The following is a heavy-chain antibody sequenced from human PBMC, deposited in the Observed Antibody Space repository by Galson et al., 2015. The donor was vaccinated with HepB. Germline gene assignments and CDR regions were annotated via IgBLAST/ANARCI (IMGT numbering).Heavy chain of an antibody. CDR2: IWYDGSNK. Sequence: SLRLSCAASGFTFSSYGMHWVRQAPGKGLEWVAVIWYDGSNKYYADSVKGRFTISRDNSKNTLYLQMNSLRAEDTAVYYCAREGQWLPGYFQHWGQGTLVTVSS. CDR3: AREGQWLPGYFQH. CDR1: GFTFSSYG. D-gene: IGHD6-19*01. J-gene: IGHJ1*01. V-gene: IGHV3-33*01.